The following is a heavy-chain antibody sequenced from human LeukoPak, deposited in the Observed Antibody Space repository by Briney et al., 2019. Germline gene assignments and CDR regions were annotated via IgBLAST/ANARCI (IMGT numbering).Heavy chain of an antibody. Sequence: ASVKVSCKASGYSFTAHYMHWVRQAPGQGPEWMGWINPDSGDTNYAQKFQGRVTMTRDTSINTDYMELSGLRSDDTAVYYCARDPRFCTNGVCYPAYYYYYMDVWGKGTTVTVSS. CDR1: GYSFTAHY. D-gene: IGHD2-8*01. J-gene: IGHJ6*03. CDR3: ARDPRFCTNGVCYPAYYYYYMDV. CDR2: INPDSGDT. V-gene: IGHV1-2*02.